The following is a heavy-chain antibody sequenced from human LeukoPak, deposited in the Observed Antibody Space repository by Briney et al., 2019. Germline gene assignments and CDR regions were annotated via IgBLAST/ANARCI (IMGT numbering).Heavy chain of an antibody. D-gene: IGHD3-22*01. Sequence: ASVKVSCKASGCTFTSYGISWVRQAPGQGLEWMGWISAYNGNTNYAQKLQGRVTMTTDPSTSTAHLELRSLRSDDTAVHYCARAYSDRRGPLDYWGQGTLVTVSS. J-gene: IGHJ4*02. CDR1: GCTFTSYG. CDR2: ISAYNGNT. V-gene: IGHV1-18*01. CDR3: ARAYSDRRGPLDY.